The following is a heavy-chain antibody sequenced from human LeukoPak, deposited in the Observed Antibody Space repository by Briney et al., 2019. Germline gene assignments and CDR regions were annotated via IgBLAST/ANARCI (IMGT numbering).Heavy chain of an antibody. V-gene: IGHV1-2*04. Sequence: ASVKVSCKASGYTFTGYYMHWVRQAPGQGLEWMGWINPNSGGTNYAQKFQGWVTMTRDTSTSTVYMELSSLRSEDTAVYYCASVLSYSKDYYYGMDVWGQGTTVTVSS. CDR2: INPNSGGT. CDR3: ASVLSYSKDYYYGMDV. D-gene: IGHD4-11*01. J-gene: IGHJ6*02. CDR1: GYTFTGYY.